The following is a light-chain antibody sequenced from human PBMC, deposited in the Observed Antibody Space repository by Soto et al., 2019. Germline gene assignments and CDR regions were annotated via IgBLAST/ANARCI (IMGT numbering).Light chain of an antibody. CDR2: DVN. Sequence: QSALTQPPSVSGSPGQSVAISCTGTSSDVGSYNRVSWYQQPPGTAPKLMIYDVNNRPSGDPDRFSGSKSGNTASLTISGLQAEDEAYYYCSSYTISSTYVFGTGTKVTVL. CDR1: SSDVGSYNR. J-gene: IGLJ1*01. CDR3: SSYTISSTYV. V-gene: IGLV2-18*02.